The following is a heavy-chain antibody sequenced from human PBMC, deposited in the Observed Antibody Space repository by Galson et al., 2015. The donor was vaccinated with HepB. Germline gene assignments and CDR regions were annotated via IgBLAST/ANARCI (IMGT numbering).Heavy chain of an antibody. CDR2: ISYDGSNK. D-gene: IGHD3-22*01. V-gene: IGHV3-30*04. J-gene: IGHJ6*02. Sequence: SLRLSCAASGFTFSSYAMHWVRQAPGKGLEWVAVISYDGSNKYYADSVKGRFTISRDNSKNTLYLQMNSLRAEDTAVYYCAREYYYDSSGYYYYYGMDVWGQGTTVTVSS. CDR3: AREYYYDSSGYYYYYGMDV. CDR1: GFTFSSYA.